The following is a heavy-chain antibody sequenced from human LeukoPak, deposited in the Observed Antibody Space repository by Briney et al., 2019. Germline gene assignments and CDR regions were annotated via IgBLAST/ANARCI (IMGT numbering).Heavy chain of an antibody. D-gene: IGHD3-22*01. CDR3: ASLDITLTPLDI. V-gene: IGHV5-51*01. CDR1: GCNFTRYW. Sequence: GESLQICCKGSGCNFTRYWIGGGRQVPGKGLEGMGIIYPGDSDTRYSPSFHGQFTISADNSISPPYLQWSRLKASDTAMYYCASLDITLTPLDIWGQGTMVTVSS. J-gene: IGHJ3*02. CDR2: IYPGDSDT.